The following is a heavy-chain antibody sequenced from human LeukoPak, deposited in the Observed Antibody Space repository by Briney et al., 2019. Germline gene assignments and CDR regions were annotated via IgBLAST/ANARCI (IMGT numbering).Heavy chain of an antibody. Sequence: SETLSLTCTVSGGSISSSLYYWGWFRQPPGKGLECIGNIFYEGSTYYNPSLRSRVTISVDTSKNQFSLKLNSVTASDTAVYYCARWVGFSANGAPTYSFDIWGQGTLVTVSS. D-gene: IGHD4/OR15-4a*01. J-gene: IGHJ3*02. V-gene: IGHV4-39*01. CDR1: GGSISSSLYY. CDR3: ARWVGFSANGAPTYSFDI. CDR2: IFYEGST.